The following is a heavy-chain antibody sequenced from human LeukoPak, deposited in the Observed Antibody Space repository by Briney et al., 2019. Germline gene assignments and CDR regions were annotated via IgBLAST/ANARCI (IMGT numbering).Heavy chain of an antibody. Sequence: ASVKVSCKSSGSMFTGYYIYWERQAPRQGLESMGWINPNTGGTSYSENFRGRVTMTRDTSISTANLELSRLTSNDTAVYYCARGVTTVVPYHYYGMDVWGQGTTVTVSS. V-gene: IGHV1-2*02. CDR1: GSMFTGYY. D-gene: IGHD4-17*01. J-gene: IGHJ6*02. CDR2: INPNTGGT. CDR3: ARGVTTVVPYHYYGMDV.